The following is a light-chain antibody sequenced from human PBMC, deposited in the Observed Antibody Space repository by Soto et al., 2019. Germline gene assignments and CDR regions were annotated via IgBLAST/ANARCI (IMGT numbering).Light chain of an antibody. Sequence: DIQMTQSPSSLSASVGDTFTITWRSSQDVGRWLSWYQQKPGKAPKILIFATSTLQSGVPSRFSGSGSGTDFTLTITSLQSEDFATYYCQQARSFPVTFGQGTRLEI. J-gene: IGKJ5*01. V-gene: IGKV1D-12*01. CDR2: ATS. CDR1: QDVGRW. CDR3: QQARSFPVT.